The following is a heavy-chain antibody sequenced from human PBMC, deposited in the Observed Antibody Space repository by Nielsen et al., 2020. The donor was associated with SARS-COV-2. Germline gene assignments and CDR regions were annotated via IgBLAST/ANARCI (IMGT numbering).Heavy chain of an antibody. Sequence: GESLKISCAASGFTFSSYSMNWVRQAPGKGLEWVSSISSSSSYIYYADSVKGRFTISRDNAKNSLYLQMNSLRAEDTAVYYCARGKGSSSTYGMDVWGQGTTVTVSS. CDR1: GFTFSSYS. J-gene: IGHJ6*02. CDR3: ARGKGSSSTYGMDV. V-gene: IGHV3-21*01. D-gene: IGHD6-13*01. CDR2: ISSSSSYI.